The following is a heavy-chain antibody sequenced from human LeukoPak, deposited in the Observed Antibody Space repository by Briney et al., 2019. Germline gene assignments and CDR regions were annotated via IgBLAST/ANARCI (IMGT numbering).Heavy chain of an antibody. CDR3: ARRYHYGSGTYYFDN. Sequence: GESLKISCETSGYSFTTYWIAWVRQMPGKGLECMGITYPGDSDTRYSPSFQGQVTISADKSISTAYLQWSSLKASDTAMYYCARRYHYGSGTYYFDNWGQGTLVTVSS. J-gene: IGHJ4*02. V-gene: IGHV5-51*01. CDR1: GYSFTTYW. D-gene: IGHD3-10*01. CDR2: TYPGDSDT.